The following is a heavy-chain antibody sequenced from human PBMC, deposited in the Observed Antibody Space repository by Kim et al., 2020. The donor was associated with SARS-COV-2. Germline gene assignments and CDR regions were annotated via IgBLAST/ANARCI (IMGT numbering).Heavy chain of an antibody. Sequence: ASVKVSCKTSGHIFTRYGMHWVRQAPGQRLEWMGGIDAGNGNTKYSQKFQGRVTITTDTSASTAYMELSILRSEDTAVYYCLGGWLFTLMGVGMGCNWF. V-gene: IGHV1-3*01. CDR3: LGGWLFTLMGVGMGCNWF. J-gene: IGHJ5*01. CDR2: IDAGNGNT. D-gene: IGHD3-22*01. CDR1: GHIFTRYG.